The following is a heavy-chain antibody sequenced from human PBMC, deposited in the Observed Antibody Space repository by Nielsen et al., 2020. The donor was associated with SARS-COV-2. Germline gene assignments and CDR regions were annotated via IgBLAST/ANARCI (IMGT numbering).Heavy chain of an antibody. D-gene: IGHD3-10*01. CDR3: ARGSMVRGVTDYYYYGMDV. V-gene: IGHV3-48*03. Sequence: WIRQPPGKGLEWVSHISSSGNPIYYADSVKGRFTSSRDNAKSSLYLQLNSLRDEDTAVYYCARGSMVRGVTDYYYYGMDVWGQGTTVTVSS. CDR2: ISSSGNPI. J-gene: IGHJ6*02.